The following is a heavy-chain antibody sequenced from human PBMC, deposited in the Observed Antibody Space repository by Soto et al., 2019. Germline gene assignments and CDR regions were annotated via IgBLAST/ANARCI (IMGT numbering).Heavy chain of an antibody. D-gene: IGHD3-3*01. J-gene: IGHJ4*02. CDR1: GFTVSSNY. Sequence: GGSLRLSCAASGFTVSSNYMSWVRQAPGKGLQWVSVIYSGGSTYYADSVKGRFTISRDNSKNTLYLQMNSLRAEDTAVYYCARVYYDFWSGSISRSPWYYFDYWGQGTLVTVSS. V-gene: IGHV3-66*01. CDR2: IYSGGST. CDR3: ARVYYDFWSGSISRSPWYYFDY.